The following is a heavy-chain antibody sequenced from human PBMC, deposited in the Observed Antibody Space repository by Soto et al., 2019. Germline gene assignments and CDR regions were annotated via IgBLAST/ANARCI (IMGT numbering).Heavy chain of an antibody. J-gene: IGHJ4*02. D-gene: IGHD3-9*01. CDR2: ISGDGVTT. CDR3: AREYYGLLTGYYTGY. V-gene: IGHV3-74*01. Sequence: EVQLVESGGDLVQRGGSLRLSCAASGFPFSSYWMHWVRHTPGKGLDWVARISGDGVTTYYADSVTGRFSVSRDNAKNTLSLQISGLRAEDTAVYYCAREYYGLLTGYYTGYWGKGTLVSVSS. CDR1: GFPFSSYW.